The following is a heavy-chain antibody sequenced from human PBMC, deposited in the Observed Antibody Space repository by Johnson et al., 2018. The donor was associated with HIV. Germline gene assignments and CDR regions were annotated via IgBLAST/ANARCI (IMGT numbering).Heavy chain of an antibody. Sequence: VQVVESGGGVVQPGGSLRLSCAASGFNFSNYGIHWVRQAPGKGLEWVAFIRYDGSNKYYADSMKGRFTIARDNSKNTLYMQMNSLRAEDTAVYYCAKASGNGYYVDAFDIWGQGTRVTVSS. J-gene: IGHJ3*02. CDR1: GFNFSNYG. CDR2: IRYDGSNK. V-gene: IGHV3-30*02. D-gene: IGHD3-3*01. CDR3: AKASGNGYYVDAFDI.